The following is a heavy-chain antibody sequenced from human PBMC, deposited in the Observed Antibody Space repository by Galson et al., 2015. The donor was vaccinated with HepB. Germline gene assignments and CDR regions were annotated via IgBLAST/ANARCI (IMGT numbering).Heavy chain of an antibody. Sequence: SLRLSCAPSGFTFSDYYMSWIRQAPGKGLEWISYISASGTDTYYADSVKGRFTISRDNDRNSLYLQMSSLRAEDTAVYYCARFRYCSRDPCRSVDSWGQGTLVAVSS. V-gene: IGHV3-11*01. J-gene: IGHJ5*01. CDR3: ARFRYCSRDPCRSVDS. CDR1: GFTFSDYY. CDR2: ISASGTDT. D-gene: IGHD2-15*01.